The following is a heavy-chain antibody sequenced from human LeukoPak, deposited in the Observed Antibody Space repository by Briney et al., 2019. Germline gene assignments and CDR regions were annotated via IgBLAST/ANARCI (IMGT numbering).Heavy chain of an antibody. J-gene: IGHJ6*03. CDR3: ARDRTPALFQYYYYYMDV. V-gene: IGHV3-30*04. D-gene: IGHD2-15*01. Sequence: AGGSLRLSCAASGFTFSSYVMHWVRQAPGKGLEWVAIISYDGSNEYYADSVKGRFTISRDNSKNTLYLQMNSLRAADTAVYYCARDRTPALFQYYYYYMDVWGKGTTVTVSS. CDR1: GFTFSSYV. CDR2: ISYDGSNE.